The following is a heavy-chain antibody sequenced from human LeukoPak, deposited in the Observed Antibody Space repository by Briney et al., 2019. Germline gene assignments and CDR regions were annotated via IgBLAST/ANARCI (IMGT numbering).Heavy chain of an antibody. CDR2: INPSTGGT. CDR3: VWVIVDQFDY. D-gene: IGHD3-22*01. Sequence: ASVKVSCKASGYTFTGYYMHWVRQAPGQGLEWMGWINPSTGGTNYAQRFQGRVTMTRDTSISTAYMELSRLRSDDTAVYYCVWVIVDQFDYWGQGTLVTVSS. V-gene: IGHV1-2*02. J-gene: IGHJ4*02. CDR1: GYTFTGYY.